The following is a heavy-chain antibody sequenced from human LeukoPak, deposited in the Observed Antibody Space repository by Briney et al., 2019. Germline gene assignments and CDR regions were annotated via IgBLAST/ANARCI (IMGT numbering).Heavy chain of an antibody. CDR2: INPNSGGR. CDR3: ASLPHPMVRGADKNWFDP. Sequence: ASVKVSCKASGYTFTGYYMHWVRQAPGQGLEWMGWINPNSGGRNYAQKFQGRVTMTRDTSISTAYMELSRLRSDDTAVYYCASLPHPMVRGADKNWFDPWGQGTLVTVSS. CDR1: GYTFTGYY. D-gene: IGHD3-10*01. V-gene: IGHV1-2*02. J-gene: IGHJ5*02.